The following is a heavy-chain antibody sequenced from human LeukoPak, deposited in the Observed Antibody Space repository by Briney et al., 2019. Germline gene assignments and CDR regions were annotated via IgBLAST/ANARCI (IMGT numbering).Heavy chain of an antibody. CDR1: GGSISSYY. D-gene: IGHD3-22*01. J-gene: IGHJ4*02. CDR3: ARLDDSSLFDY. CDR2: IYYNGSN. Sequence: PSETLLLTCSVPGGSISSYYWSRIRQPPGKGLEWIRYIYYNGSNNYNPSLKSRVTISVDTSKNQFSLKLSSVTAADTAVYYCARLDDSSLFDYWGQGTLVTVSS. V-gene: IGHV4-59*01.